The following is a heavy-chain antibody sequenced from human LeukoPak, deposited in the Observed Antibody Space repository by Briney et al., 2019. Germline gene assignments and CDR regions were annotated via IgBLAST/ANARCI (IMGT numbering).Heavy chain of an antibody. D-gene: IGHD1-1*01. CDR1: GYTFTSYG. J-gene: IGHJ6*02. CDR2: ISAYNGNT. V-gene: IGHV1-18*01. Sequence: GASVKVSCKASGYTFTSYGISWVRQAPGQGLEWMGWISAYNGNTNYAQKLQGRVTMTTDTSTSTAYMELRSLRSDDTAVYYCARTGTTGYNYYGMDVWGQGTTVTVSS. CDR3: ARTGTTGYNYYGMDV.